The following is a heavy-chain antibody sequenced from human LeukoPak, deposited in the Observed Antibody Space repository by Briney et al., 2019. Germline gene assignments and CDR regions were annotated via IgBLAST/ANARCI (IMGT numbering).Heavy chain of an antibody. Sequence: PSETLSLTCTVSGGSISSSSYYWGWIRQPPGKGLEWIGSIYYSGSTYYNPSLKSRVTISVDTSKNQFSLKLSSVTAADTAVYYCARHDYSNYANWFDLWGQGTLVTVSS. D-gene: IGHD4-11*01. CDR2: IYYSGST. CDR1: GGSISSSSYY. J-gene: IGHJ5*02. CDR3: ARHDYSNYANWFDL. V-gene: IGHV4-39*01.